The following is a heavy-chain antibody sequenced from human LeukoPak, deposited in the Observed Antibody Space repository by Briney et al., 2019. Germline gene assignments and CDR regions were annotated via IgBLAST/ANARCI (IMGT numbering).Heavy chain of an antibody. Sequence: PGGSLRLSCAASGFTFSSYEMNWVRQAPGKGLEWVSYISSSGSTIYYADSVKGRFTNPSANAKSSLYPQMLSLRAEDPAVYYCAREIPNYDFWSGYPVGFDYWGQGTLVTVSS. V-gene: IGHV3-48*03. CDR2: ISSSGSTI. D-gene: IGHD3-3*01. CDR3: AREIPNYDFWSGYPVGFDY. J-gene: IGHJ4*02. CDR1: GFTFSSYE.